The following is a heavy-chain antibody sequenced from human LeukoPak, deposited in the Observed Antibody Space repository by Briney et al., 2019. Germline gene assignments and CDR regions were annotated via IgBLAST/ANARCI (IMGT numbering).Heavy chain of an antibody. Sequence: SVKVSCKASGGTFSSYAISWVRQAPGQGLEWMGGIIPIFGTANYAQKFQGRVTITTDESTSTAYMELSSLRSEDTAVYYCARDGTHYDFWSGYVFDYWGQGTLVTVSS. CDR2: IIPIFGTA. CDR1: GGTFSSYA. J-gene: IGHJ4*02. D-gene: IGHD3-3*01. CDR3: ARDGTHYDFWSGYVFDY. V-gene: IGHV1-69*05.